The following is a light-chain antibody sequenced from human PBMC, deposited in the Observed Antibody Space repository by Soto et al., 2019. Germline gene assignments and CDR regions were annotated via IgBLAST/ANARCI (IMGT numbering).Light chain of an antibody. Sequence: DIQMTQSPSSLSASVGDRVTITCRASQSISSYLNWYQQKPGKAPKLLIYDASSLESGVPSRFRGSGSGTEFTLTISSLQPDDFATYYCQQYNSYSVTFGQGTKVDTK. CDR1: QSISSY. J-gene: IGKJ1*01. CDR3: QQYNSYSVT. V-gene: IGKV1-5*01. CDR2: DAS.